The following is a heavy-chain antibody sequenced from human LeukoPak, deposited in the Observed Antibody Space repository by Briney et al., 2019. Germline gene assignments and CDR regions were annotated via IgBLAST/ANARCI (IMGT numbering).Heavy chain of an antibody. CDR3: ARACADSSRRYYWFDP. J-gene: IGHJ5*02. D-gene: IGHD6-13*01. CDR1: GFPVSSNY. Sequence: GGSLRLSCAASGFPVSSNYMSWVRQAPGKGLEWVSCIYSGGSKYYADSVKGRFTISRHNSKNTRYIQMNGLRAEDTAVYYCARACADSSRRYYWFDPWGQGTLVTVSS. CDR2: IYSGGSK. V-gene: IGHV3-53*04.